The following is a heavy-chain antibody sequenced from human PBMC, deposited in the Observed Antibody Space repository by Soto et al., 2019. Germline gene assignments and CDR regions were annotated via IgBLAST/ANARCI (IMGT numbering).Heavy chain of an antibody. CDR3: ARTIATMVRGSRIYYGMDV. CDR2: IDWDDDK. CDR1: GFSLSTSGMC. V-gene: IGHV2-70*01. Sequence: SGPTLVNPTQTLTLTCTFSGFSLSTSGMCVSWIRQPPGKALEWLALIDWDDDKYYSPSLKPRLTISKDTSKHQVVLTMTNMDPVDTATYYCARTIATMVRGSRIYYGMDVWGQGTTVTVSS. D-gene: IGHD3-10*01. J-gene: IGHJ6*02.